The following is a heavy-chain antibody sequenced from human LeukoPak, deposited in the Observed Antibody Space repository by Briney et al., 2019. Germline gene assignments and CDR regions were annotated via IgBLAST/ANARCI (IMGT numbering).Heavy chain of an antibody. J-gene: IGHJ5*02. Sequence: GGSLRLSCSASGFTFSSYAMHWVRQAPGKGLEYVSAISSNGGSTYYADSVKGRFTISRDNSKNTLYLQMSSLRAEDTAVYYCVKDLGDIVVVPGPGWFDPWGQGTLVTVSS. V-gene: IGHV3-64D*09. CDR1: GFTFSSYA. CDR3: VKDLGDIVVVPGPGWFDP. D-gene: IGHD2-2*01. CDR2: ISSNGGST.